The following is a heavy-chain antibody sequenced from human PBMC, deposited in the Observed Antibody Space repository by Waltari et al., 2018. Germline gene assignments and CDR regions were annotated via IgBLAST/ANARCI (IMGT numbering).Heavy chain of an antibody. CDR1: GGSISSYY. D-gene: IGHD3-22*01. V-gene: IGHV4-59*01. CDR2: IYYSGST. J-gene: IGHJ2*01. Sequence: QVQLQESGPGLVKPSETLSLPCTVSGGSISSYYWSWIRQPPGQGLEWIGYIYYSGSTNYNPSLKSRVTISVDTSKNQFSLKLSSVTAADTAVYYCARDAYYYDSSGYLRYFDLWGRGTLVTVSS. CDR3: ARDAYYYDSSGYLRYFDL.